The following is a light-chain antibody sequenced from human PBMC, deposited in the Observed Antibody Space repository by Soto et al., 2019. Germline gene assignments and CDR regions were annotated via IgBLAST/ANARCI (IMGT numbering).Light chain of an antibody. V-gene: IGKV1-5*01. CDR1: QSINNC. J-gene: IGKJ2*01. CDR3: PHYQGYPNT. Sequence: DIQMTQSPSTLSASIGDRVTITCRASQSINNCLAWYQQSPGQAPHLLFYVVSRLGTWVPSRFSGSGSGTEFTLNILSLKDADFASDSCPHYQGYPNTFGPGTQLEI. CDR2: VVS.